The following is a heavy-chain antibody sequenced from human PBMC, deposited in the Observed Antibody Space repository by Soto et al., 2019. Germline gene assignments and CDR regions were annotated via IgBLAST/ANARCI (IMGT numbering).Heavy chain of an antibody. CDR2: IYYSGST. CDR1: GGSISSGDYY. Sequence: SETLSLTCTVSGGSISSGDYYWSWIRQPPGKGLEWIGYIYYSGSTYYNPSLKSRVTISVDTSKNQFSLKLSSVTAADTAVYYCARLEMATIRFGFDYWGQGTLVTVSS. V-gene: IGHV4-30-4*01. CDR3: ARLEMATIRFGFDY. D-gene: IGHD5-12*01. J-gene: IGHJ4*02.